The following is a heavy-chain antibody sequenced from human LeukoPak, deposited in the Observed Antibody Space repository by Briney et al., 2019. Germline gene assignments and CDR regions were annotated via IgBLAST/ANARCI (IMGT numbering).Heavy chain of an antibody. CDR1: GFTFSSYW. D-gene: IGHD3-22*01. CDR3: ARAGPTYYYDSSGYYYVSGSVDY. J-gene: IGHJ4*02. CDR2: INSDGSST. V-gene: IGHV3-74*01. Sequence: GGSLRLSCAASGFTFSSYWMHWVRQAPGKGLVWVSRINSDGSSTSYADSVKGRFTISRDNAKNTLYLQMNSLRAEDTAVYYCARAGPTYYYDSSGYYYVSGSVDYWGQGTLVTVSS.